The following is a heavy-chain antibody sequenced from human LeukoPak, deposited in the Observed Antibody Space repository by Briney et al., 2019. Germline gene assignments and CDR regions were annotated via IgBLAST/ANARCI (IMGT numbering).Heavy chain of an antibody. Sequence: GASVKVSCKASGYIFADYWVHWVRQARGRGLECMGWIDPASGTTNEPQKFKGRITVTRDTSASTVYMDLTGLTTDDTAVYYCARVGAPGGLRPYHYYYWGQGTLVIVSS. V-gene: IGHV1-2*02. D-gene: IGHD3-10*01. CDR1: GYIFADYW. CDR2: IDPASGTT. CDR3: ARVGAPGGLRPYHYYY. J-gene: IGHJ4*02.